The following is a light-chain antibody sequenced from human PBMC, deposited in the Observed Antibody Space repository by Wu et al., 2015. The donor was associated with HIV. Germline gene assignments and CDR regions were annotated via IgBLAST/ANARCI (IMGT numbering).Light chain of an antibody. V-gene: IGKV3-15*01. Sequence: EIVMTQSPATLSVSPGERVTLSCRASQSVRDDLAWYQQKPGQAPRLLIYGISTRATGIPARFSDSRSGTEFTLTISRLEPEDFALYYCQQYGGSLIAFGPGTKVDVQ. CDR3: QQYGGSLIA. CDR2: GIS. CDR1: QSVRDD. J-gene: IGKJ3*01.